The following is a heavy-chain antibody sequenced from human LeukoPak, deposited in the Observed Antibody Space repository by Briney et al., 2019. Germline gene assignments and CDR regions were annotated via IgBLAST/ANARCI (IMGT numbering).Heavy chain of an antibody. V-gene: IGHV1-18*01. CDR3: AIFFKGNNCIRDGPDY. Sequence: ASLKVSCKASGYTFTSYGISWVRQAPGQGLEWMGWISAYNGNTNYAQKLQGRVTMTTDTSTSTAYMELRSLRSDDTAVYYCAIFFKGNNCIRDGPDYWGQGTLVTVSS. D-gene: IGHD1-20*01. CDR1: GYTFTSYG. CDR2: ISAYNGNT. J-gene: IGHJ4*02.